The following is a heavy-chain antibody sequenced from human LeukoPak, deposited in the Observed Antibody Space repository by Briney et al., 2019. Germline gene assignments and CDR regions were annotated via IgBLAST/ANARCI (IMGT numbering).Heavy chain of an antibody. CDR2: IYDIGST. CDR1: GFTVISTKY. J-gene: IGHJ4*02. CDR3: ARDRGYSYVDY. D-gene: IGHD5-18*01. Sequence: GGSLRLSCAASGFTVISTKYMAWFRQAPGKGPEGVSVIYDIGSTYYADSVKGRFSISRDNPKNTLYLQMNSLRAEDTAVYYCARDRGYSYVDYWGQGTLVTVSS. V-gene: IGHV3-66*01.